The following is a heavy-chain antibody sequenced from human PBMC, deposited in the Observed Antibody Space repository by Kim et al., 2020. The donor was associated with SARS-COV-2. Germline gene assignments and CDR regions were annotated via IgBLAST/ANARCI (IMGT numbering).Heavy chain of an antibody. V-gene: IGHV1-8*01. CDR1: GYTFTSYD. D-gene: IGHD6-13*01. Sequence: ASVKVSCKASGYTFTSYDINWVRQATGQGLEWMGWMNPNSGNTGYAQKFQGRVTMTRNTSISTAYMELSSLRSEDTAVYYCALGYRLSQPNLRYYYYGMDVWGQGTTVTVSS. CDR3: ALGYRLSQPNLRYYYYGMDV. J-gene: IGHJ6*02. CDR2: MNPNSGNT.